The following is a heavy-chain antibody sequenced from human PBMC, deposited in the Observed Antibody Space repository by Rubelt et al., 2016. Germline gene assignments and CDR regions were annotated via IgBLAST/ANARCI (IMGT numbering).Heavy chain of an antibody. Sequence: EVQLVESGGGLVQPGGSLRLSCAASGFTVSSNYMSWVRQAPGKGLEWVSVIYSGDITYYAHSVKGRFTISRDNSKNTLYLQMKSLRAEDTAVYYCARGVLFHGMDVWGQGTTVTVSS. D-gene: IGHD3-10*02. J-gene: IGHJ6*02. V-gene: IGHV3-66*01. CDR1: GFTVSSNY. CDR2: IYSGDIT. CDR3: ARGVLFHGMDV.